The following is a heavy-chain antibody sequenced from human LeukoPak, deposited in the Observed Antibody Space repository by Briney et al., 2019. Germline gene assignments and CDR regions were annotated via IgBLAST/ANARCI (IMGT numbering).Heavy chain of an antibody. CDR1: GFTFKSYA. J-gene: IGHJ4*02. CDR3: AKTTAGYSSGRYPGWPIDY. CDR2: ISGSGGDT. V-gene: IGHV3-23*01. D-gene: IGHD6-19*01. Sequence: GGSLRLSCAASGFTFKSYAIYWVRQAPGKGLEWVSGISGSGGDTYFADSVKGRFTISRDNSKNTVFLQMDSLRAEDTAVYYCAKTTAGYSSGRYPGWPIDYWGQGTLVTVSS.